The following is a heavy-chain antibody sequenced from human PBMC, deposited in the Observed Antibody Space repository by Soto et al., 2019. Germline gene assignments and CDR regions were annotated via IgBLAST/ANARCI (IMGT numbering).Heavy chain of an antibody. CDR2: IIPPLGTA. V-gene: IGHV1-69*01. D-gene: IGHD2-15*01. CDR1: GGTFSRYA. Sequence: VQLLHSGAEGQKPGSSVKVSGRASGGTFSRYAFNWVEQAPGHGLEGRGGIIPPLGTAKYAQTLQGRVTITADESTSTAHMELRSLRAEDTAVYYCARDYGHDCSGGNCYFYFWGQGTLVTVSS. CDR3: ARDYGHDCSGGNCYFYF. J-gene: IGHJ4*02.